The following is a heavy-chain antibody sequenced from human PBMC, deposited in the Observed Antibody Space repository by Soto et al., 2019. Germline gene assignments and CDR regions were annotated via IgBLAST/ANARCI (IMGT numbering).Heavy chain of an antibody. CDR2: ISYDGSLK. V-gene: IGHV3-30*18. D-gene: IGHD6-19*01. CDR3: AKEIIAVSGTWDFDN. CDR1: GFTFSSYG. J-gene: IGHJ4*02. Sequence: QVQLVESGGGVVQPGRSLRLSCVASGFTFSSYGMSWVRQAPGKGLEWVAIISYDGSLKYYGDSVKGRFTISRDNSRNTVYLQMNSLRAEDTAVYYCAKEIIAVSGTWDFDNGGQGTLVSVSS.